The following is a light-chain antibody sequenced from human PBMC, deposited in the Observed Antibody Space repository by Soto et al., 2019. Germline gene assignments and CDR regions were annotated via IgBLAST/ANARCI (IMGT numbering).Light chain of an antibody. CDR1: QSVNSNY. CDR3: QQYDESFRT. Sequence: EIVLTQSPGTLSLSPGERATLSCRASQSVNSNYLAWYQQKPGQSPRVLMYGTSNRATGIPDRFSGSGSGTDFTLTISRLEPEDFAVYYCQQYDESFRTFGHGTKVEIK. J-gene: IGKJ1*01. V-gene: IGKV3-20*01. CDR2: GTS.